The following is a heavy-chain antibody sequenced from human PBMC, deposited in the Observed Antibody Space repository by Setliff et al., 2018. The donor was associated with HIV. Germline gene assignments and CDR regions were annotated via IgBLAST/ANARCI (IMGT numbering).Heavy chain of an antibody. CDR1: NYTFSTYT. Sequence: ASVKVSCKASNYTFSTYTITWVRQAPGQGLEWMGWISTYYGSTKYEQKFQGRVTMTTDLSTSTAHMELRSLRSDDTAVYYCARDPTYISSWPGHAFDIWGQGTMVTVSS. CDR3: ARDPTYISSWPGHAFDI. J-gene: IGHJ3*02. D-gene: IGHD6-6*01. CDR2: ISTYYGST. V-gene: IGHV1-18*01.